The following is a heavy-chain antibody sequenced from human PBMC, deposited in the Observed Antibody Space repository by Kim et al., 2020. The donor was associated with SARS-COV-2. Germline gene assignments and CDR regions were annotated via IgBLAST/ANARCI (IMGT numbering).Heavy chain of an antibody. Sequence: SETLSLTCTVSGGSISSSSYYWGWIRQPPGKGLEWIGSIYYSGSTYYNPSLKSRVTISVDTSKNQFSLKLSSVTAADTAVYYCARPPQRGDLFFFDIWGQGTMVTVSS. CDR2: IYYSGST. CDR3: ARPPQRGDLFFFDI. J-gene: IGHJ3*02. V-gene: IGHV4-39*01. D-gene: IGHD3-10*01. CDR1: GGSISSSSYY.